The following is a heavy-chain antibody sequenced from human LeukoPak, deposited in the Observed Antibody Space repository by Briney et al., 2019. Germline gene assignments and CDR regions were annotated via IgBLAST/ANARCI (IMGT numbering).Heavy chain of an antibody. V-gene: IGHV3-48*04. CDR2: ISNSSSTI. CDR1: GFTFSSYS. J-gene: IGHJ5*02. D-gene: IGHD5-18*01. Sequence: PGGSLRLSCAASGFTFSSYSMNWVRQAPGKGLDWVSYISNSSSTIYYADSVKGRFTISRDNAKNSLYLQMNSLRAEDTAVYYCAKGYSYGRSWFDPWGQGALVTVSS. CDR3: AKGYSYGRSWFDP.